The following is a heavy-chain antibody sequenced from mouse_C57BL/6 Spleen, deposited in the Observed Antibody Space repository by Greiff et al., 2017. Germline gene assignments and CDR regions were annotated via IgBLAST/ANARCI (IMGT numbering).Heavy chain of an antibody. CDR2: IHPNSGST. CDR3: ATEGLYDSSYWYFDV. CDR1: GYTFTTYW. V-gene: IGHV1-64*01. Sequence: QVQLQQPGAELVKPGASVKLSCKASGYTFTTYWMHWVKQRPGQGLEWIGMIHPNSGSTNSNEKLKSKATLSVDKSYRTAYMQLSGLTYEDSAVYYSATEGLYDSSYWYFDVWGTGTTVTVAS. D-gene: IGHD1-1*01. J-gene: IGHJ1*03.